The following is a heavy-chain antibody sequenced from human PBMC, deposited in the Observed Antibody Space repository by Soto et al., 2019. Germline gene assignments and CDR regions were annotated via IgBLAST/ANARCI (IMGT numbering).Heavy chain of an antibody. CDR3: ARLNYDILTGRYYGIDV. CDR1: SGSISTYH. V-gene: IGHV4-59*01. D-gene: IGHD3-9*01. J-gene: IGHJ6*02. CDR2: IYYSGST. Sequence: SETLSLTCTVSSGSISTYHWSWIRQPPGKGLEWIGYIYYSGSTNYDPSLKSRVTLSVDTSKNQFSLKLSSVTAADTAVYYCARLNYDILTGRYYGIDVWGQGTTVTVSS.